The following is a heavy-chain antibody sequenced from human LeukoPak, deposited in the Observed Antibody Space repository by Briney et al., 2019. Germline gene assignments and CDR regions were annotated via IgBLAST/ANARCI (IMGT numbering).Heavy chain of an antibody. CDR2: IYYSGST. CDR1: GGSMSSNY. J-gene: IGHJ4*02. Sequence: SETLSLTCTVSGGSMSSNYWSWLRQPPGKGLEWIGYIYYSGSTNYNPSLKSRVTISVDTSKNQFSLRLSSVTAADTAVYYCARRSVSSGYNFDYWGQGILVTVSS. D-gene: IGHD3-22*01. V-gene: IGHV4-59*01. CDR3: ARRSVSSGYNFDY.